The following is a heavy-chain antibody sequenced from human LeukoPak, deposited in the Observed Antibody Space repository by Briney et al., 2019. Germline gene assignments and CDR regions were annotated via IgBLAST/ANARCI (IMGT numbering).Heavy chain of an antibody. CDR1: GFTFSSYG. Sequence: GRSLRLSCAASGFTFSSYGMHWVRQAPGKGLEWVAVISYDGSNKYYADSVKGRFTISRDNSKNTLYLRVNSLRAEDTAVYYCAKDKFLGYSSSWYGEGYFDYWGQGTLVTVSS. CDR3: AKDKFLGYSSSWYGEGYFDY. CDR2: ISYDGSNK. D-gene: IGHD6-13*01. J-gene: IGHJ4*02. V-gene: IGHV3-30*18.